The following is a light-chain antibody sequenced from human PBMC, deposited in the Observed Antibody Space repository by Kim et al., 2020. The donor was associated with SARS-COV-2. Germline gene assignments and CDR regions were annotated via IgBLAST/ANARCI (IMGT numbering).Light chain of an antibody. CDR1: QDISTY. CDR2: GAS. V-gene: IGKV1-16*01. CDR3: QQYTRYPLT. J-gene: IGKJ4*01. Sequence: DIQMTQSPSSLSASVGDRITITCRASQDISTYLAWFQQKPGRPPKSLIYGASTLQSGVPSRFSGRGSGTYFTLIITNLQPEDSATYYCQQYTRYPLTFGGGTKVDIK.